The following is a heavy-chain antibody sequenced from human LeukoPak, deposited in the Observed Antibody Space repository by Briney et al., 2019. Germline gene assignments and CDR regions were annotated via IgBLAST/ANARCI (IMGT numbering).Heavy chain of an antibody. Sequence: GGSLRLSCAASGFTFSSYAMSWVRQAPGKGLEWVSAISGSGGSTYYADSVKGRFTISGDNSKNTLYLQMNSLRAEDTAVYYCAKDGLYSSSPPFDYWGQGTLVTVSS. CDR1: GFTFSSYA. CDR3: AKDGLYSSSPPFDY. D-gene: IGHD6-6*01. J-gene: IGHJ4*02. V-gene: IGHV3-23*01. CDR2: ISGSGGST.